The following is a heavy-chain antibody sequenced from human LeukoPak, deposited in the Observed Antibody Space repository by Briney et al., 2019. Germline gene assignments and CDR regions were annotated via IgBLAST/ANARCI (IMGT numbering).Heavy chain of an antibody. V-gene: IGHV5-51*01. CDR3: ARRSGPLVYFFFDY. CDR1: GYSFTSHW. D-gene: IGHD6-13*01. Sequence: GESLKISCKGSGYSFTSHWINWVRQMPGKGLEWMGMIYPGDSDTRYRPSFQGQVTISADKSISTAYLQWSSLKASDTAMYYCARRSGPLVYFFFDYWGQGTLVTVSS. J-gene: IGHJ4*02. CDR2: IYPGDSDT.